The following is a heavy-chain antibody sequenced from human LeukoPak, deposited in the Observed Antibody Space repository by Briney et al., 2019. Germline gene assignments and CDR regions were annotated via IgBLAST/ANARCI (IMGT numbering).Heavy chain of an antibody. Sequence: PGGSLRLSCAASGFKFSDYAMNWVRQAPGKGLEWVSGMSGTGGTSYYADSAKGRFTISRDNAKNTLYLQMNSLRAEDTAVYYCARDRTPGGYWGQGTLVTVSS. V-gene: IGHV3-23*01. CDR3: ARDRTPGGY. D-gene: IGHD3-10*01. CDR1: GFKFSDYA. J-gene: IGHJ4*02. CDR2: MSGTGGTS.